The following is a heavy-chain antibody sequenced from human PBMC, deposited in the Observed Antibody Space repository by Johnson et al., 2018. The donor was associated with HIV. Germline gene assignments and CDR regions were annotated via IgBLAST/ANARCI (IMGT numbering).Heavy chain of an antibody. CDR3: TTNVGRRVAAPPRVAFDI. Sequence: VQLVESGGGLVKPGGSLRLSCAASGFTFSNAWMSWVRQAPGKGLAWVGRIKRKTDGWTTDYAAPVKGRFTITRDDSKNTLYLQMNSLKTEDPAVYYCTTNVGRRVAAPPRVAFDIWCQGTMVTVSS. D-gene: IGHD2-15*01. V-gene: IGHV3-15*01. CDR2: IKRKTDGWTT. J-gene: IGHJ3*02. CDR1: GFTFSNAW.